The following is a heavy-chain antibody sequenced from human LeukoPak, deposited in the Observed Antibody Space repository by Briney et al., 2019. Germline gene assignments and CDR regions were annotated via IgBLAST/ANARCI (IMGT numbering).Heavy chain of an antibody. Sequence: SETLSLTCTVSGGSIIGYYWSWIRQPPGMGLEWIASMFSSGRTADYNPSLESRVTMSVNTSKSQFSLHLKSVTAADTAIYYCARDVSGGSHAFDVWGQGTLVTVSS. CDR2: MFSSGRTA. CDR3: ARDVSGGSHAFDV. D-gene: IGHD3-3*01. CDR1: GGSIIGYY. V-gene: IGHV4-59*08. J-gene: IGHJ3*01.